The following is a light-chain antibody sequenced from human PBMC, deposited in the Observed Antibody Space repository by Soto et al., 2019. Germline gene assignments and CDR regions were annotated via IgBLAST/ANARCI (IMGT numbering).Light chain of an antibody. J-gene: IGLJ2*01. V-gene: IGLV1-47*01. CDR2: RDT. CDR1: SSNIGSDY. CDR3: AGWDDSLSGVL. Sequence: QSVLTQPPSASGTPGQRVTISCSGGSSNIGSDYVYWYQQLPGTAPKLLIHRDTQRPSGVPDRFSGSKSGTSASLAVSGLRSEDEADYYCAGWDDSLSGVLFGGGTKLTVL.